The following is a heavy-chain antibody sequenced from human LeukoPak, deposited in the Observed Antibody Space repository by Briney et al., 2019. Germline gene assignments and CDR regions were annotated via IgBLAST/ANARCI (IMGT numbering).Heavy chain of an antibody. Sequence: GASVKVSCKASGYTFTGYYMHWVRQAPGQGLEWMGWINPNSGGTNYAQKFQGRVTTTRDTSISTAYMELSRLRSDDTAVYYCARNFYFDSSGYYHYWGQGTLVTVSS. J-gene: IGHJ4*02. V-gene: IGHV1-2*02. D-gene: IGHD3-22*01. CDR1: GYTFTGYY. CDR2: INPNSGGT. CDR3: ARNFYFDSSGYYHY.